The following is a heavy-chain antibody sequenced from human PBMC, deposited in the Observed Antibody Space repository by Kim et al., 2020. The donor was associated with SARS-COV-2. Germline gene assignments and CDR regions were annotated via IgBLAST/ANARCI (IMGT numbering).Heavy chain of an antibody. Sequence: YADSVKGRFTISRDNSKNTLYLQMSSLRTDDTAVYFCAKERNYYYYYGMHVWGQGTTVTVSS. CDR3: AKERNYYYYYGMHV. V-gene: IGHV3-30*02. J-gene: IGHJ6*02. D-gene: IGHD1-1*01.